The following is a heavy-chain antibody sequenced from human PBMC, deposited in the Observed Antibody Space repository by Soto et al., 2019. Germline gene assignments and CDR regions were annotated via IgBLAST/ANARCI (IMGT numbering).Heavy chain of an antibody. Sequence: QVQLQESGPGLVKPSQTLSLTCIVSGGSISSDDNYWSWIRQPPGKGLEWIGHIYYSGSTYYNLSLKSRVTITVDTSKNQISLKLSSVTAADTAVYYCARDRGVAAGGGLFDSWGQGSLVTVSS. CDR2: IYYSGST. D-gene: IGHD6-13*01. CDR1: GGSISSDDNY. J-gene: IGHJ5*01. V-gene: IGHV4-30-4*01. CDR3: ARDRGVAAGGGLFDS.